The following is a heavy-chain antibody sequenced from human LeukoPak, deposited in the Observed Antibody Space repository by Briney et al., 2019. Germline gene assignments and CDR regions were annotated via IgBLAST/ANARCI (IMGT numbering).Heavy chain of an antibody. CDR2: INPNSGGT. CDR1: GYTFTSYY. J-gene: IGHJ5*02. CDR3: ARDRSGSYFYWFDP. V-gene: IGHV1-2*02. Sequence: ASVKVSCKASGYTFTSYYMNWVRQAPGQGLEWMGWINPNSGGTNYAQKFQGRVTMTRDTSISTAYMELSRLRSDDTAVYYCARDRSGSYFYWFDPWGQGTLVTVSS. D-gene: IGHD1-26*01.